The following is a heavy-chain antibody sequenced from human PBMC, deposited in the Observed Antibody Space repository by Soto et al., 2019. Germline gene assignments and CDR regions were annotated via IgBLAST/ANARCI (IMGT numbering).Heavy chain of an antibody. Sequence: RESLKISCKGSGYSLTSYWISWVRQVPGKDLEWMGRIDPSDSYTNYSPSFQGHVTISADKSISTAYLQWSSPKASDTAMYYCAASAPRYCSSTSCDGLGYYYGMDVWGQGTTVTVSS. CDR2: IDPSDSYT. CDR1: GYSLTSYW. CDR3: AASAPRYCSSTSCDGLGYYYGMDV. D-gene: IGHD2-2*01. J-gene: IGHJ6*02. V-gene: IGHV5-10-1*01.